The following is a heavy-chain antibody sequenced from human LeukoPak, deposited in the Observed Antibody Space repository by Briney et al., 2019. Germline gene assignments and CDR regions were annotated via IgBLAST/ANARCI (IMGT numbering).Heavy chain of an antibody. D-gene: IGHD2-2*01. CDR1: GFTFSSYA. CDR3: AREPPGIRPFQPLDY. J-gene: IGHJ4*02. V-gene: IGHV3-30-3*01. CDR2: ISYDGSNK. Sequence: GRSLRLSCAASGFTFSSYAMHWVRQAPGKGLEWVAVISYDGSNKYYADSVKARFTISRDNSKNTLYLQMNSLRAEDTAVYYCAREPPGIRPFQPLDYWGQGTLVTVSS.